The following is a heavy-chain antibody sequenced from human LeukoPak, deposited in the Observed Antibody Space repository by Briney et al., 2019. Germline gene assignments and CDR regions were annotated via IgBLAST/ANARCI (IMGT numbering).Heavy chain of an antibody. J-gene: IGHJ4*02. Sequence: GGSLRLSCAASGLTFSSYGMHWVRQAPGKGLEWVAVISYDGSNKYYADSVKGRFTISRDNSKNTLYLQMNSLRAEDTAVYYCAKAAWGSADYWGQGTLVTVSS. CDR1: GLTFSSYG. D-gene: IGHD7-27*01. CDR2: ISYDGSNK. V-gene: IGHV3-30*18. CDR3: AKAAWGSADY.